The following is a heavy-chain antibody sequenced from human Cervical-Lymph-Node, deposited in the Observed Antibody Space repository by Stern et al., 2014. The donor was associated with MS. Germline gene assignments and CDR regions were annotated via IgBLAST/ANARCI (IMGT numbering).Heavy chain of an antibody. J-gene: IGHJ4*02. V-gene: IGHV3-13*01. CDR1: GFTFSSYD. Sequence: EVQLVESGGGLVQPGGSLRLSCAASGFTFSSYDMHWVRQATGKGLEWVSAIGTAGDTYYPGSVKGRFTIARENAKNSLYLQMNSRRAGDTAVYYCARGNGYCSGGSCYSFDYWGQGTLVTVSS. CDR2: IGTAGDT. CDR3: ARGNGYCSGGSCYSFDY. D-gene: IGHD2-15*01.